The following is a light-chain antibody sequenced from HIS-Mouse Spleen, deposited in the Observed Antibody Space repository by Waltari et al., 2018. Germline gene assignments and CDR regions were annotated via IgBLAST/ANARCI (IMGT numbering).Light chain of an antibody. J-gene: IGKJ1*01. V-gene: IGKV3-15*01. Sequence: EIVMTQSPATLSVSPEERATLSCRASQSVSSNLAWYQQKPGQAPRLPIYGASPRATGIPARFSGSGSGTEFTLTISSMQSEDFAVSYWQQYNNWWTFGQGTKVEIK. CDR2: GAS. CDR3: QQYNNWWT. CDR1: QSVSSN.